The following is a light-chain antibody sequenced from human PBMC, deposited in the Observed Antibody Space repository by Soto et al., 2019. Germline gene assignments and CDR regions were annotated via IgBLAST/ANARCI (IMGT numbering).Light chain of an antibody. Sequence: ETLMTHSPATLYVFPWKGATLSFRASQSVSSNLAWYQQKPGQAPRLLIYYASTRATGIQARISGSGSGTEFTLTISSLKSEDSAVYYRQQYNNWRTCGKGTKVDIK. CDR3: QQYNNWRT. CDR1: QSVSSN. V-gene: IGKV3D-15*01. CDR2: YAS. J-gene: IGKJ1*01.